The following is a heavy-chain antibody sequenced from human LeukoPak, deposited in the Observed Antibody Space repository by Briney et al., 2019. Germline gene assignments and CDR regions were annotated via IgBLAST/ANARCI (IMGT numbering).Heavy chain of an antibody. CDR2: ISYDGSNK. Sequence: GGSLRLSCAASGFTFSSYGMRWVRQAPGKGLEWVAVISYDGSNKYYVDSVKGRFTISRDNSKNTLYLQMNSLRAEDTAVYYCAKDMVWAAVAGTVDYWGQGTLVTVSS. V-gene: IGHV3-30*18. D-gene: IGHD6-19*01. CDR3: AKDMVWAAVAGTVDY. CDR1: GFTFSSYG. J-gene: IGHJ4*02.